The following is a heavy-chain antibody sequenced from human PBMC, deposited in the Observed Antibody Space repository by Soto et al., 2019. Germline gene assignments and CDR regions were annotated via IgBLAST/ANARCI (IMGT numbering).Heavy chain of an antibody. CDR3: ARVPYDFWSGYPPGIDY. Sequence: QVQLQESGPGLVKPSQTLSLTCTVSGGSISSGGYYWSWIRQHPGKGLEWIGYIYYSGSTYYNPSLKSRFTISVDTSKNQFSLKLSSVTSADTAVYYCARVPYDFWSGYPPGIDYWGQGTLVTVSS. CDR1: GGSISSGGYY. J-gene: IGHJ4*02. CDR2: IYYSGST. V-gene: IGHV4-31*03. D-gene: IGHD3-3*01.